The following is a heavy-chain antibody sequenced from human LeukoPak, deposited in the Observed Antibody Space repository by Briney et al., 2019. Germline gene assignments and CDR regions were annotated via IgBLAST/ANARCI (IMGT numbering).Heavy chain of an antibody. CDR2: TNPNSGNT. CDR1: GYTSTSYD. CDR3: ARGITVAGYYYYGMDV. Sequence: ASVKVSCKASGYTSTSYDINWLRQATGQGLEWMGWTNPNSGNTGYAQKFQGRVTMTRNTSISTAYMELSSLRSEDTAVYYCARGITVAGYYYYGMDVWGQGTTVTVSS. V-gene: IGHV1-8*01. D-gene: IGHD6-19*01. J-gene: IGHJ6*02.